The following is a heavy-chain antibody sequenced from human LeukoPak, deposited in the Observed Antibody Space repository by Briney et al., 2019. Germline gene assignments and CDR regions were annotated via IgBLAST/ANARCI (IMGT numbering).Heavy chain of an antibody. D-gene: IGHD3-9*01. Sequence: ASVKVSCKASGYTFTGYYMHWVRQAPGQGLEWMGRIIPNSGGTNYAQKFQGRVTMTRDTSISTAYMELRSLRSDDTAVYYCARMAYDILTGYFQPNWFDPCGQGTLVTVSS. CDR1: GYTFTGYY. CDR2: IIPNSGGT. CDR3: ARMAYDILTGYFQPNWFDP. V-gene: IGHV1-2*06. J-gene: IGHJ5*02.